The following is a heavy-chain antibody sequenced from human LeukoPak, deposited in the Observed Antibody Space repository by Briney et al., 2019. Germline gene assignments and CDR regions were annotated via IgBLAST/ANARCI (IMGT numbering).Heavy chain of an antibody. CDR1: GGSISDYY. CDR2: VYYSGST. CDR3: ARALSYYDSSGYYY. D-gene: IGHD3-22*01. J-gene: IGHJ4*02. Sequence: SETLSLTCTVSGGSISDYYWSWIRQPPGKGLEWIGYVYYSGSTSYNPSLKSRVTISVDTSKNQFSLKVSSVTAADTALYYCARALSYYDSSGYYYWGQGTLVTVSS. V-gene: IGHV4-59*01.